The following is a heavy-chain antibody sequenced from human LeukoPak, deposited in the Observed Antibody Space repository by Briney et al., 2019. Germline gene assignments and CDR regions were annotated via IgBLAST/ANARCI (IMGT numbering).Heavy chain of an antibody. CDR3: ARGGVFRQRY. J-gene: IGHJ4*02. CDR2: IKQDGSEK. CDR1: GFTFSSYW. Sequence: GGSLRLSCAASGFTFSSYWMGWVRQAPGKGLEWVANIKQDGSEKNYVDSVKGRFTISRDNAKNSLYLQMNSLRAEDMAVYYCARGGVFRQRYWGQGTLVTVSS. V-gene: IGHV3-7*01. D-gene: IGHD6-13*01.